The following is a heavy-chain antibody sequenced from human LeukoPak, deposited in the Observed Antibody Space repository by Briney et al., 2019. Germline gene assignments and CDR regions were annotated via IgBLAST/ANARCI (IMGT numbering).Heavy chain of an antibody. Sequence: GGSLRLSCAASGITFSIFAMSWVRQARGKGLEWVSTIGGTGDTTYYADSVKGRFTISRDNSENTLYLQMNSLRAEDTAVYYCAKLGGRGGYPQYYFDYWGQGTLVTVSS. CDR2: IGGTGDTT. D-gene: IGHD3-22*01. J-gene: IGHJ4*02. CDR3: AKLGGRGGYPQYYFDY. V-gene: IGHV3-23*01. CDR1: GITFSIFA.